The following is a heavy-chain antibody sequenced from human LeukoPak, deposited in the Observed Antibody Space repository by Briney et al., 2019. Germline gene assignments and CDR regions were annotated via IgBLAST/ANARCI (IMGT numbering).Heavy chain of an antibody. J-gene: IGHJ4*02. CDR1: GGTFSSYA. CDR3: ARGIRFLAPLDY. Sequence: SVTVSCKASGGTFSSYAISWVRQAPGQGLEWMGGIIPIFGTANYAQKFQGRVTITADESTSTAYMELSSLRSEDTAVYYCARGIRFLAPLDYWGQGTLVTVSS. CDR2: IIPIFGTA. V-gene: IGHV1-69*13. D-gene: IGHD3-3*01.